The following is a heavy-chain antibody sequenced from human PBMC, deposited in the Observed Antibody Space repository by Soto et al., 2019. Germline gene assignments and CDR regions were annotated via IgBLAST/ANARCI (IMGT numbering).Heavy chain of an antibody. Sequence: SETLSLTCTVSGGSISSSNYCWGWIRQPPGKGLEWIGSIYYSGSTYYNPSLRSRVTISVDTSKNQLSLKLSSVTAADTAVYYCARGHSIVGATEYHPFDYWGQGTLVTVSS. D-gene: IGHD1-26*01. CDR2: IYYSGST. V-gene: IGHV4-39*01. J-gene: IGHJ4*02. CDR1: GGSISSSNYC. CDR3: ARGHSIVGATEYHPFDY.